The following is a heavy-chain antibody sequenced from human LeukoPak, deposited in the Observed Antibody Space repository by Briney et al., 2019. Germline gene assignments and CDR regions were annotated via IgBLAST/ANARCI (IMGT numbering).Heavy chain of an antibody. CDR2: IYYSGST. D-gene: IGHD3-3*01. J-gene: IGHJ5*02. CDR1: GGSISSYF. Sequence: SETLSLTCTVSGGSISSYFWSWIRQPPGKGLEWIGYIYYSGSTNYNPSLKSRVTISVDTSKNQFSLKLSSVTAADTAVYYCARGRSSYYDFWSGYSWFDPWGQGTLVTVSS. CDR3: ARGRSSYYDFWSGYSWFDP. V-gene: IGHV4-59*01.